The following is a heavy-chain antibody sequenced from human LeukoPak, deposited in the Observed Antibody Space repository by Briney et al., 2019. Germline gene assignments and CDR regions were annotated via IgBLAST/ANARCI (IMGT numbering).Heavy chain of an antibody. CDR2: INHSGST. Sequence: SETLSLTCTVSGGSISSYSWRWIRQPPGKGLEWIGEINHSGSTNYNPSLKSRVTKSVDTSKNQFSLKLSSVTAADTAVYYCARDAGLNFWSGYYPRAQGIDYWGQGTLVTVSS. D-gene: IGHD3-3*01. V-gene: IGHV4-34*01. CDR1: GGSISSYS. CDR3: ARDAGLNFWSGYYPRAQGIDY. J-gene: IGHJ4*02.